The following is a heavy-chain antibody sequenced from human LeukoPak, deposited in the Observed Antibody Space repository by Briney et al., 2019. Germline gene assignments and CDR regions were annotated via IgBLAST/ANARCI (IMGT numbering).Heavy chain of an antibody. J-gene: IGHJ4*02. Sequence: SETLSLTCTVSGGSLSSGGYYWSWLRQHPGTGLEWIGYIYYSGSTYYNPSLKSRVTISVDTSKNQFSLKLSSVTAADTAVYYCASSRYYDFWSGYYPPLYFDYWGQGTLVTVSS. CDR3: ASSRYYDFWSGYYPPLYFDY. V-gene: IGHV4-31*03. CDR2: IYYSGST. CDR1: GGSLSSGGYY. D-gene: IGHD3-3*01.